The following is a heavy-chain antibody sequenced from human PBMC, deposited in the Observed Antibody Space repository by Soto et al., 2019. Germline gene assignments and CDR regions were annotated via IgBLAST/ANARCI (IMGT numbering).Heavy chain of an antibody. CDR1: GYTFTSYY. V-gene: IGHV1-46*01. CDR3: AIRYSGSYYMPDY. CDR2: INPSGGST. J-gene: IGHJ4*02. Sequence: QVQLVQSGAEVKKPGASVKVSCKASGYTFTSYYMHWVRQAPGQGLEWMGIINPSGGSTSYAQKFQGRVTMTRDTSTSTVYMELSSLISDDTAVYYCAIRYSGSYYMPDYWGQGTLVTVSS. D-gene: IGHD1-26*01.